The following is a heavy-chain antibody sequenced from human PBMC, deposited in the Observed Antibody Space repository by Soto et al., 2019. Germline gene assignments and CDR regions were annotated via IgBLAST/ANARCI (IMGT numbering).Heavy chain of an antibody. CDR2: SYHSGNP. D-gene: IGHD3-16*01. Sequence: QLQLQESGSRLVKSSETLSLTCAVSGDTISTGGYSWAWIRQPPGQALEWIGHSYHSGNPDHNPSLESRVTTSVDRSKRQCSPKRSSVSSADTPVYFIARGTHVYFVGHFAPWAQGPLVTVSS. V-gene: IGHV4-30-2*01. CDR3: ARGTHVYFVGHFAP. J-gene: IGHJ5*02. CDR1: GDTISTGGYS.